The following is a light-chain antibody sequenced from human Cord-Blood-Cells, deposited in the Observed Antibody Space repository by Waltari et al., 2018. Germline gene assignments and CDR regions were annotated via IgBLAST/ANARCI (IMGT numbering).Light chain of an antibody. CDR2: EVS. J-gene: IGLJ1*01. V-gene: IGLV2-8*01. CDR3: SSYAGSNNYV. CDR1: SSDVGGYNY. Sequence: QSALTQPPSASGSPGQSVTISCTGTSSDVGGYNYVSWYQQHPGKAPKLMIYEVSKRPSGVPYRFSGSKSGNTASRTVSGLQAEDEADYYCSSYAGSNNYVFGTGTKVTVL.